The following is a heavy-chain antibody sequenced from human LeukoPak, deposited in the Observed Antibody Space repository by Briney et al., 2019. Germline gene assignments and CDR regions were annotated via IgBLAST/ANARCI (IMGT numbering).Heavy chain of an antibody. CDR2: IYYSGST. J-gene: IGHJ3*02. Sequence: SQTLSLTCTVSGGSISSGGYYWSWIRQHPGKGLEWIGYIYYSGSTYYNPSLKSRVTISVDTSKNQFSLKLSYVTAADTAVYYCARDQIVGATTNAADAFDIWGQGTMVTVSS. CDR3: ARDQIVGATTNAADAFDI. CDR1: GGSISSGGYY. D-gene: IGHD1-26*01. V-gene: IGHV4-31*03.